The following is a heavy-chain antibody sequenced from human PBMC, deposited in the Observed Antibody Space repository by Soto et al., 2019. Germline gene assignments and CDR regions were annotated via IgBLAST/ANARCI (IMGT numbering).Heavy chain of an antibody. V-gene: IGHV1-45*02. CDR2: ITPFSGDV. CDR3: ASGGAGSGPFTWELPDH. CDR1: GNTFTYRY. D-gene: IGHD1-26*01. J-gene: IGHJ4*02. Sequence: SVKVSCKALGNTFTYRYLHWVRQAPGQALEWMGWITPFSGDVHYAQKFQERVTITRDRSINTAYMQMSSLRSEDTAMYFCASGGAGSGPFTWELPDHWGQGTLVTVS.